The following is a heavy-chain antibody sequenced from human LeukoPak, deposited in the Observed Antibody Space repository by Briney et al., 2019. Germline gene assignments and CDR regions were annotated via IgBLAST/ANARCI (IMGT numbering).Heavy chain of an antibody. CDR1: GFTFSSYA. D-gene: IGHD6-13*01. Sequence: GGSLRLSCAASGFTFSSYAMHWVRQAPGKGLELLAVISYDGKSKYYADSMKGRFTIYRDNSKNTLYLQMNSLRGEDTAVYYCARDSSGSWPNWFDPWGQGTLVTVSS. CDR2: ISYDGKSK. V-gene: IGHV3-30*04. CDR3: ARDSSGSWPNWFDP. J-gene: IGHJ5*02.